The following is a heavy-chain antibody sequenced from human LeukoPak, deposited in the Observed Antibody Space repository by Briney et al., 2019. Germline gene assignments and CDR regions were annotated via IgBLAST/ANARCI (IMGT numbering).Heavy chain of an antibody. V-gene: IGHV4-59*08. Sequence: SETLSLTCTVSGASISNYYWSWIRQPPGKGLEWIGYMYYSGDTNYNPSLKSRVTISVDTSKNQSSLRLSSVTAADTAVYYCARWANHGMDVWGRGTTVIVSS. CDR2: MYYSGDT. J-gene: IGHJ6*02. CDR3: ARWANHGMDV. CDR1: GASISNYY.